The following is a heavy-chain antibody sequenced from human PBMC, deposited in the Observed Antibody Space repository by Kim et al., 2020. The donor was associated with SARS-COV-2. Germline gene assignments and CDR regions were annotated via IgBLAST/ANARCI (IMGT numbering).Heavy chain of an antibody. CDR2: IYYSGST. Sequence: SETLSLTCTVSGGSISNYYWSWIRQPPGKGLEWIGHIYYSGSTNYNPSLKSRVTISVDTSKNQFSLKLRSVTAADTAVYYCARRSPKENYFDYWGQGTLV. CDR3: ARRSPKENYFDY. V-gene: IGHV4-59*08. J-gene: IGHJ4*02. CDR1: GGSISNYY. D-gene: IGHD6-6*01.